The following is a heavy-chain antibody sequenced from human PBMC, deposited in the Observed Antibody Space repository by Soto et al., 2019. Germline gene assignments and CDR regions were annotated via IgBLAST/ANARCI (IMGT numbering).Heavy chain of an antibody. Sequence: ASVKVSCKASGYTFTSYYMHWVRQAPGQGLEWMGIINPSGGSTSYAQKFQGRVTMTRDTSTSTVYMELSSLRSEDTAVYYCARGYDFWSGYSPIYYYYGMDVWGQGTTVTVPS. CDR3: ARGYDFWSGYSPIYYYYGMDV. J-gene: IGHJ6*02. V-gene: IGHV1-46*01. CDR2: INPSGGST. D-gene: IGHD3-3*01. CDR1: GYTFTSYY.